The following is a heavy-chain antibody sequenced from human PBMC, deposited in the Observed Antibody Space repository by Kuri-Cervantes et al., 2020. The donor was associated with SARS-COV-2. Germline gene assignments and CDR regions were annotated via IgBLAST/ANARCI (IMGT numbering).Heavy chain of an antibody. D-gene: IGHD6-19*01. V-gene: IGHV3-23*01. J-gene: IGHJ3*02. CDR2: ISGSGGST. CDR1: GFTFGSYT. CDR3: AKDWLPYDAFDI. Sequence: GESLKISCAASGFTFGSYTMNWVRQAPGKGLEWVSAISGSGGSTYYADSVKGRFTISRDNSQNTLYLQMNSLRAEDTAVYYCAKDWLPYDAFDIWGQGTLVTVSS.